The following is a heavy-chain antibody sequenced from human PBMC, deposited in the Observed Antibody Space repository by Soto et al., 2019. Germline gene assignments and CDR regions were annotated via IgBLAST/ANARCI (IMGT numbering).Heavy chain of an antibody. CDR3: AKAPYYYDSSGFYFHAFDI. J-gene: IGHJ3*02. CDR1: GFTFNSYA. V-gene: IGHV3-23*01. D-gene: IGHD3-22*01. CDR2: ISGSGYST. Sequence: GGSLRLSCAAAGFTFNSYAMDWVRQAPGKGLDWVSSISGSGYSTYYADSAKGRFTISRDNSKNTLFLQMNSLRAEDTAVYYCAKAPYYYDSSGFYFHAFDIWGQGTMVTVSS.